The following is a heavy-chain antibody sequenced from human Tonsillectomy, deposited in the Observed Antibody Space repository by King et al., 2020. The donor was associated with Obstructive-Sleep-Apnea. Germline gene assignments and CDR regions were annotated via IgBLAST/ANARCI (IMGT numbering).Heavy chain of an antibody. J-gene: IGHJ6*02. CDR2: IDRDGSRT. CDR1: GFTFSNYW. Sequence: VQLVESGGGLVQPGGSLRLSCAASGFTFSNYWMHWVRQVPGKGLVWVSRIDRDGSRTIYADSVRGRFTISRDNAKNTLYLQMNSLRADDTAVYYCANEGVSRRSFYYGMDVWGQGTTVTVSS. CDR3: ANEGVSRRSFYYGMDV. D-gene: IGHD2-8*01. V-gene: IGHV3-74*01.